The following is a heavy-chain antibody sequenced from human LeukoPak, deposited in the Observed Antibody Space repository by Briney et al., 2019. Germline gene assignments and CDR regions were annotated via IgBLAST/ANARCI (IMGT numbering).Heavy chain of an antibody. V-gene: IGHV4-59*08. Sequence: KASETLSLTCTVSGGSISYYYWTWIRQPPRKGLQWIGSIYYSGSTNYNPSLKSRVTISVDTSKNQFSLKLSSVTAADTAMYYCARSQYSYDFFDYWGQGTLVTVSS. CDR1: GGSISYYY. D-gene: IGHD5-18*01. J-gene: IGHJ4*02. CDR2: IYYSGST. CDR3: ARSQYSYDFFDY.